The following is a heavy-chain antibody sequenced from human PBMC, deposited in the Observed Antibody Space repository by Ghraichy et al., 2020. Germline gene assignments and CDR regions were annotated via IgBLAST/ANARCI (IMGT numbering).Heavy chain of an antibody. V-gene: IGHV1-69*13. CDR1: GGTFSSYA. Sequence: SVKVSCKASGGTFSSYAISWVRQAPGQGLEWMGGIIPIFGTANYAQKFQGRVTITADESTSTAYMELSSLRSEDTAVYYCARVPPDYDSSGYYFDYWGQGTLVTVSS. D-gene: IGHD3-22*01. CDR2: IIPIFGTA. J-gene: IGHJ4*02. CDR3: ARVPPDYDSSGYYFDY.